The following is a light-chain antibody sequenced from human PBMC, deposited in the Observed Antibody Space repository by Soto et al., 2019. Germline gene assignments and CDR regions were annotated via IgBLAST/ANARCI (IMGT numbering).Light chain of an antibody. J-gene: IGKJ5*01. CDR2: EVS. CDR1: QSLLHITGETF. V-gene: IGKV2D-29*02. CDR3: MQRTQLPPT. Sequence: DVVMTQTPLSMSVAPGQPASISCKSSQSLLHITGETFLFWYLQKPGQSPQLXXYEVSTRVSGVPDRFSGSGSGTDCALEISRVQTDDGGIYYCMQRTQLPPTFGQGTRLEIK.